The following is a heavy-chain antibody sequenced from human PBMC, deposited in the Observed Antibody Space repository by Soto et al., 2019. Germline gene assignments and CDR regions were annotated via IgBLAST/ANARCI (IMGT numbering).Heavy chain of an antibody. CDR1: GGSVTSGGYY. D-gene: IGHD2-15*01. Sequence: SETLSLTCNVSGGSVTSGGYYWNWIRQHPGKGLEWIGYIHHSGNNYYNPSLRSRVSISVDRSKNHFSLTLSSVTAADTAVYYCASLLGYCSGGSCWPRFDHWGQGILVTVSS. V-gene: IGHV4-31*03. CDR3: ASLLGYCSGGSCWPRFDH. CDR2: IHHSGNN. J-gene: IGHJ4*02.